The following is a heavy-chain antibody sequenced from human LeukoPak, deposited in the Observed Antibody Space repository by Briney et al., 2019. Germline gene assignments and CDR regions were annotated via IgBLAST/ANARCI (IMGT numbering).Heavy chain of an antibody. CDR1: GGSITSTTYF. Sequence: SETLSLTCTVSGGSITSTTYFWGWIRQPPGKGLECIGIIYYSGTTYYNPSLKNRVTISVDTSKNQLSQKLTSVTAADTAIYYCARPDTDWGQGTLVTVSS. D-gene: IGHD3-22*01. CDR3: ARPDTD. CDR2: IYYSGTT. V-gene: IGHV4-39*01. J-gene: IGHJ4*02.